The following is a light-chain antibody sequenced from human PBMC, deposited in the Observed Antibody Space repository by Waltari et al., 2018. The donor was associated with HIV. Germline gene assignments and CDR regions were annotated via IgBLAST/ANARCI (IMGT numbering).Light chain of an antibody. V-gene: IGLV2-11*01. Sequence: QSALTQPRSVSGSPGQSVTISCPGTSSAVGGYNYVSWYQQHPTTAPKLTIYDVSERPSGVPDRFSGSKSGNTASLTISGLQAEDEADYYCCSYAGTYTWVFGGGTKLTVL. CDR1: SSAVGGYNY. CDR3: CSYAGTYTWV. CDR2: DVS. J-gene: IGLJ3*02.